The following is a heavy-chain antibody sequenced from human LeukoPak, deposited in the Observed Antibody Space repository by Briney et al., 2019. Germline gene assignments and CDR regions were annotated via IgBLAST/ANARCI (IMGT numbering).Heavy chain of an antibody. CDR2: IYYSGST. CDR1: GGSVSSSTYY. Sequence: PSETLSLTCTVSGGSVSSSTYYWSWIRQPPGKRLEWIGYIYYSGSTNYNPSLKSRVTISVDTSKNQFSLKLSSVTAADTAVYYCARLDMVTEEKKYYFDYWGQGTLVTVSS. J-gene: IGHJ4*02. D-gene: IGHD5-18*01. CDR3: ARLDMVTEEKKYYFDY. V-gene: IGHV4-61*01.